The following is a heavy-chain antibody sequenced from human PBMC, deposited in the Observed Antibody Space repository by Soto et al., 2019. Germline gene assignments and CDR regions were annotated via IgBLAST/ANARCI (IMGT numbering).Heavy chain of an antibody. CDR2: IYWDEDK. V-gene: IGHV2-5*02. D-gene: IGHD6-19*01. CDR3: AHSVVAGLGYYFDY. J-gene: IGHJ4*02. CDR1: GFSLSSTRVA. Sequence: QITLKESGPTLVKPTQPLTLTCTFSGFSLSSTRVAVGWIRQPPGKALEWLALIYWDEDKRYRPFLKSRLTSTKDTPKSQLVPTMTTMDPVDTATYYCAHSVVAGLGYYFDYWGQGTLVTVSS.